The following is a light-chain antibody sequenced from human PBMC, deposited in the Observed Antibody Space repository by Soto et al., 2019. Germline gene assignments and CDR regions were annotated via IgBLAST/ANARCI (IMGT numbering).Light chain of an antibody. V-gene: IGKV3-20*01. J-gene: IGKJ1*01. CDR2: GAS. CDR1: RSVSASY. Sequence: ETVLTQSPGTLSLSPGERATLFCRASRSVSASYLAWYQQKPGQAPRLLIYGASSRATGLPDRFSGSGSGTDFSFTISRLEPEAFAVYYCQQYGSSPPSWTFGQGTKVEIK. CDR3: QQYGSSPPSWT.